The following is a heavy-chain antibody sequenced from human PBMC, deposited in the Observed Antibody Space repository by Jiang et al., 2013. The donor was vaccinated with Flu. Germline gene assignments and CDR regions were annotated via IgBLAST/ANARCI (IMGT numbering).Heavy chain of an antibody. J-gene: IGHJ6*03. CDR3: AREEAVAGTDYYFYIDV. D-gene: IGHD6-19*01. CDR2: ISNSGYTR. V-gene: IGHV3-48*03. CDR1: DFTFNSYG. Sequence: VQLVESGGGLVQPGGSLRLSCAASDFTFNSYGMNWVRQAPGKGLEWVSHISNSGYTRHYADSVKGRFTISRDNAKNSLYLQMNSLRAEDTAIYYCAREEAVAGTDYYFYIDVWGKGTTVTVSS.